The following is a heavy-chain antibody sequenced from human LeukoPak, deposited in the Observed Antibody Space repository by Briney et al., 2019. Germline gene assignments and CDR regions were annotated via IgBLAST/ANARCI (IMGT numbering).Heavy chain of an antibody. Sequence: ASVKVSCKASGYTFSAFFIHWVRQAPGQGLEWMGWINPNSGGTDFGQKFQGRVTVTRDTSISTVYMELNRLTSDDTAVYYCARVQTGDQHGDYWGQRTLVTVST. CDR2: INPNSGGT. V-gene: IGHV1-2*02. D-gene: IGHD7-27*01. J-gene: IGHJ4*02. CDR3: ARVQTGDQHGDY. CDR1: GYTFSAFF.